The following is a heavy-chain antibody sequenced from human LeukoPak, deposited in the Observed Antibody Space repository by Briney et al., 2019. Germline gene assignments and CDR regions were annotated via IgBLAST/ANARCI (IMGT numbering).Heavy chain of an antibody. CDR1: GFTFSSYA. D-gene: IGHD6-19*01. Sequence: GGSLRLSCAASGFTFSSYAMHWVRQAPGKGLEWVAVISYDGSNKYYADSVKGRFTISRDNSKNTLYLQMNSLRAEDTAVYYCAKTGFSGWCFDYWGQGTLVTVSS. J-gene: IGHJ4*02. CDR2: ISYDGSNK. CDR3: AKTGFSGWCFDY. V-gene: IGHV3-30-3*02.